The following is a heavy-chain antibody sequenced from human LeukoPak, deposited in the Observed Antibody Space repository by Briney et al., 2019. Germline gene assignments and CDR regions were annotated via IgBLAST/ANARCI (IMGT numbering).Heavy chain of an antibody. CDR2: INHSGST. CDR1: GGSFSGYY. J-gene: IGHJ3*02. V-gene: IGHV4-34*01. CDR3: ARAQGFQCLVQSGYAFGI. D-gene: IGHD6-19*01. Sequence: SETLSLTCAVYGGSFSGYYWSWIRQPPGKGLEWIGEINHSGSTNYNPSLKSRVTISVDTSKNQFSLKLSSVTAADTAVYYCARAQGFQCLVQSGYAFGIWGQGTMVTGSS.